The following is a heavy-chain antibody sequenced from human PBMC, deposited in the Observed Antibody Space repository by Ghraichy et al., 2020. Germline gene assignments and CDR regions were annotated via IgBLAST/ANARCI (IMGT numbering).Heavy chain of an antibody. J-gene: IGHJ5*02. CDR3: ARAFTSYCTNGVCPVDWFDP. V-gene: IGHV3-53*01. D-gene: IGHD2-8*01. CDR1: GFTVSSNY. Sequence: GGSLRLSCAASGFTVSSNYMSWVRQAPGKGLEWVSVIYSGGSTYYADSVKGRFTISRDNSKNTLYLQMNSLRAEDTAVYYCARAFTSYCTNGVCPVDWFDPWGQGTLVTVSS. CDR2: IYSGGST.